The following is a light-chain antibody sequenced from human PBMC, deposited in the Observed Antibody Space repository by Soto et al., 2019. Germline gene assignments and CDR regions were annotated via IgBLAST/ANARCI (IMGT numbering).Light chain of an antibody. CDR3: QQYYDSPWT. CDR1: QSVLYSSNNRNY. V-gene: IGKV4-1*01. Sequence: DIMMTESPDSLSVSLGERAAINCKSSQSVLYSSNNRNYLAWYQQKPRQPPKLLIYWASTRESGVPSRFSGSGSGTDFTLTISSVQAEDMAVYYCQQYYDSPWTFGQGTKVDIK. CDR2: WAS. J-gene: IGKJ1*01.